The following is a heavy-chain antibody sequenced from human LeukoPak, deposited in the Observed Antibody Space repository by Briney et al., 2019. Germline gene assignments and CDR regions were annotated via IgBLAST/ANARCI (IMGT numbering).Heavy chain of an antibody. CDR1: GFTVSSNY. CDR2: IYSGGST. D-gene: IGHD3-3*01. J-gene: IGHJ6*03. Sequence: GGSLRLSCAASGFTVSSNYMSWVRQAPGKGLEWVSVIYSGGSTYYADSVKGRFTISRDNSKNTLYLQMNSLRAEDTAVYYCAREDPVFGVGVYMDVWGKGTTVTVSS. V-gene: IGHV3-66*01. CDR3: AREDPVFGVGVYMDV.